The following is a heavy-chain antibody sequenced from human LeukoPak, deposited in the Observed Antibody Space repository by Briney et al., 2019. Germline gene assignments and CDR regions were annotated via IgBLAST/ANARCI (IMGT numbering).Heavy chain of an antibody. J-gene: IGHJ3*02. CDR3: ASLGITMIVVVITEGAFDI. CDR1: GGSISSSSYY. V-gene: IGHV4-39*01. CDR2: IYYSGST. Sequence: PSETLSLNCTVSGGSISSSSYYWGWIRQPPGKGLEWIGSIYYSGSTYYNPSLKSRVTISVDTSKNQFSLKLSFVTAADTAVYYCASLGITMIVVVITEGAFDIWGQGTMVTVSS. D-gene: IGHD3-22*01.